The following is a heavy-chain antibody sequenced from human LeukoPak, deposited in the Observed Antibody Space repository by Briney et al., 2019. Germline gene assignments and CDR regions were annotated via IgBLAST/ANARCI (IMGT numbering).Heavy chain of an antibody. CDR2: IYYSGST. J-gene: IGHJ4*02. CDR3: ARVGATRLFDY. V-gene: IGHV4-59*01. D-gene: IGHD1-26*01. CDR1: GGSISSYY. Sequence: SETLSLTCTVSGGSISSYYWSWIRQPPRKGLGWIGYIYYSGSTNYNPSLKSRVTISVDTSKNQFSLKLSSVTAADTAVYYCARVGATRLFDYWGQGTLVTVSS.